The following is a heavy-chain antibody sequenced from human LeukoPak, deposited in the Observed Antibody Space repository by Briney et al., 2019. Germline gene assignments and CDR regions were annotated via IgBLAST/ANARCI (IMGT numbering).Heavy chain of an antibody. J-gene: IGHJ3*02. D-gene: IGHD3-10*01. V-gene: IGHV3-21*01. CDR1: GFTFSSYS. CDR2: VSSSIRYI. CDR3: ARTGRYYYGSGTDDAFDI. Sequence: GGSLRLSCAASGFTFSSYSMNWVRQAPGKGLEWVSSVSSSIRYIYYADSVKGRFTISRANAQNSLHLQMNSLRAEDTAVYYCARTGRYYYGSGTDDAFDIWGQGTMVTVSS.